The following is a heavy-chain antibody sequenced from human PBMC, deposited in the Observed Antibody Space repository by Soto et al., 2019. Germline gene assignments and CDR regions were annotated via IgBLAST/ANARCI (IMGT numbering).Heavy chain of an antibody. J-gene: IGHJ5*02. CDR2: IYATATT. CDR3: VRDGTKTLRDWSAP. V-gene: IGHV4-4*07. D-gene: IGHD1-1*01. Sequence: AETLSLTCTVSGASISGFCWSWIRKSAGKGLEWIGRIYATATTDYNPSLKSRVMMSVDTSKKQFSLKLGSVTAADTAVYYCVRDGTKTLRDWSAPWGQGISITVSS. CDR1: GASISGFC.